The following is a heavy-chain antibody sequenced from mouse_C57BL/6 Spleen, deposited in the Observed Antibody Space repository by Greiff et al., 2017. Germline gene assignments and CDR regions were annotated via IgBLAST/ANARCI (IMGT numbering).Heavy chain of an antibody. Sequence: QVQLQQPGAELVKPGASVKLSCKASGYTFTSYWMQWVKQRPGQGLAWIGEIDPSDSYTNYNQKFKGKATLTVDTSSSTAYMQLSSLTSEDSAVYYCARKPFDYWGQGTTLTVSS. CDR1: GYTFTSYW. CDR2: IDPSDSYT. J-gene: IGHJ2*01. CDR3: ARKPFDY. V-gene: IGHV1-50*01.